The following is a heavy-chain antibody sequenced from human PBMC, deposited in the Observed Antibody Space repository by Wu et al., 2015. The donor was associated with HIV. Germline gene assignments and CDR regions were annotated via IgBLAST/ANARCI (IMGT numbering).Heavy chain of an antibody. D-gene: IGHD3-22*01. Sequence: QVQLVQSGAEVKKPGSSVKVSCKASGGTFSSYAISWVRQAPGQGLEWMGRIIPIFGTANYAQKFQGRVTITADESTSTAYMELSSLRSEDTAVYYCARDTYYYDSSGYYSVNENRAEYFQHVGPRATLVTVSS. CDR3: ARDTYYYDSSGYYSVNENRAEYFQH. J-gene: IGHJ1*01. CDR2: IIPIFGTA. CDR1: GGTFSSYA. V-gene: IGHV1-69*18.